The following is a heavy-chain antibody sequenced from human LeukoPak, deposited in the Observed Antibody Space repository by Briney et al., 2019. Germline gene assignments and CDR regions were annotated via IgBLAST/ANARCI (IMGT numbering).Heavy chain of an antibody. CDR1: GYTFNIYA. J-gene: IGHJ3*01. V-gene: IGHV1-18*01. CDR2: ISGKNGKR. D-gene: IGHD2-2*01. Sequence: GASVKVSCKASGYTFNIYAISWVRQAPGQGLEWMGWISGKNGKRNYAQKLQGRVTLTTDTSTSTAYMELTSLRSDDTAVYYCARDCSSDNCQLPFWGQGTMVTVSS. CDR3: ARDCSSDNCQLPF.